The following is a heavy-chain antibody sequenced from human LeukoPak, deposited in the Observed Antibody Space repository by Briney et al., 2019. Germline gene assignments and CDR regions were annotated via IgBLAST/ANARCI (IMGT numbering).Heavy chain of an antibody. V-gene: IGHV4-39*07. J-gene: IGHJ4*02. CDR3: ARERRGMVGAKGLFDY. CDR2: INHSGST. D-gene: IGHD1-26*01. CDR1: GGSISSSGYY. Sequence: SETLSLTCTVSGGSISSSGYYWGWIRQPPGKGLEWIGEINHSGSTNYNPSLKSRVTISVDTSKNQFSLKLSSVTAADTAVYYCARERRGMVGAKGLFDYWGQGTLVTVSS.